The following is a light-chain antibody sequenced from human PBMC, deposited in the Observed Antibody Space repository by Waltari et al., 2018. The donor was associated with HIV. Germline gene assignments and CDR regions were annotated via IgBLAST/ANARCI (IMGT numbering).Light chain of an antibody. CDR1: SSDVGDYNY. CDR2: EVS. CDR3: SSYTNRAVSTYV. Sequence: QSALTQPASVSGSPGQSITISCIGTSSDVGDYNYVSWYQQHPGKAPKVMIYEVSNRPSGISDRFSGSKSGNTASLTISGLQAEDEADYYCSSYTNRAVSTYVFGTGTKVTVL. J-gene: IGLJ1*01. V-gene: IGLV2-14*01.